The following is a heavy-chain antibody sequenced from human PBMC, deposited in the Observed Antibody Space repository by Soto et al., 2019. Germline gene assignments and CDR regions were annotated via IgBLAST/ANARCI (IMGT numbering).Heavy chain of an antibody. CDR3: ARSGNDWLTYYFDY. J-gene: IGHJ4*02. Sequence: GGSLRLSCASSGFTVSSNSMSWVRQAPGKGLEWVSFIYSGGSTYYADSVKGRFTISRDNSKNTLHLQMNSLRAEDTAVYYCARSGNDWLTYYFDYWGQGTLVTVSS. V-gene: IGHV3-66*01. D-gene: IGHD3-9*01. CDR1: GFTVSSNS. CDR2: IYSGGST.